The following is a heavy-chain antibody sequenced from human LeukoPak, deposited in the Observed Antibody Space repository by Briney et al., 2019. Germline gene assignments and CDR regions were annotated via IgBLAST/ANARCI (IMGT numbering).Heavy chain of an antibody. CDR2: IIPILGIA. CDR1: GGTFSSYA. D-gene: IGHD5-24*01. CDR3: ARGGKMATMVDI. Sequence: SVKVSCKASGGTFSSYAISWVRQAPGQGLEWMGRIIPILGIANYAQKFQGRVTITADKSTSTAYMELSSLRSEDTAVYYCARGGKMATMVDIWGQGTMVTVSS. J-gene: IGHJ3*02. V-gene: IGHV1-69*04.